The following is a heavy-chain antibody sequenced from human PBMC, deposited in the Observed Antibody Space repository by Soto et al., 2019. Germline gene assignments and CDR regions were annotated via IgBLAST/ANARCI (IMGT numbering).Heavy chain of an antibody. CDR3: ARGPLTMVRGERSSYYYGMDV. Sequence: QVQLVQSGAEVKKPGSSVKVSCKASGGTFSSYTISWVRQAPGQGLEWMGRIIPILGIANYAQKFQGRVTINADKSTSTAYMELSSLRSEDTAVYYCARGPLTMVRGERSSYYYGMDVWGQGTTVTVSS. CDR1: GGTFSSYT. V-gene: IGHV1-69*02. D-gene: IGHD3-10*01. J-gene: IGHJ6*02. CDR2: IIPILGIA.